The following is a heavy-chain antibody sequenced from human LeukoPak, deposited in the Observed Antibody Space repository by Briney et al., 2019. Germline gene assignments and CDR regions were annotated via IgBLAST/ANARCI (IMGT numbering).Heavy chain of an antibody. J-gene: IGHJ4*02. Sequence: SETLSLTCTVSGGSISTYYWSWIRQPPGKGLXXXXYIYYSGSTNYNPSLKSRVTISVDTSKNQFSLKLSSVTAADTAVYYCARRSSSGWSYFDYWGQGTLVTVSS. CDR1: GGSISTYY. CDR3: ARRSSSGWSYFDY. V-gene: IGHV4-59*01. CDR2: IYYSGST. D-gene: IGHD6-19*01.